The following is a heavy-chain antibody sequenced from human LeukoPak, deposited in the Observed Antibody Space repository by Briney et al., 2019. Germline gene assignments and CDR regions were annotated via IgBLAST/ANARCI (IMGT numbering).Heavy chain of an antibody. Sequence: GASVKVSCKASGYTFTGYYMHWVRQAPGQGLEWMGWINPNSGGTNYAQKFQGRATMTRDTSISTAYMELSRLRSDDTAVYYCARDRANTAMVTNYYFDYWGQGTLVTVSS. J-gene: IGHJ4*02. CDR3: ARDRANTAMVTNYYFDY. CDR1: GYTFTGYY. CDR2: INPNSGGT. V-gene: IGHV1-2*02. D-gene: IGHD5-18*01.